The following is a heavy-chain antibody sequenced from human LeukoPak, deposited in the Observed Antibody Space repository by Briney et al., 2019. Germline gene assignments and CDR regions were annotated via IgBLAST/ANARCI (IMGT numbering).Heavy chain of an antibody. D-gene: IGHD6-19*01. Sequence: GGSLRLSCAASGFTFSSYSMNWVRQAPGKGLEWVSSISSSSSYIYYADSVKGRFTISRDNAKNSLYLQMNTLRAEDTALYYCARDKIPVAGTLLFDFWGQGTLVTVSS. J-gene: IGHJ4*02. V-gene: IGHV3-21*04. CDR2: ISSSSSYI. CDR3: ARDKIPVAGTLLFDF. CDR1: GFTFSSYS.